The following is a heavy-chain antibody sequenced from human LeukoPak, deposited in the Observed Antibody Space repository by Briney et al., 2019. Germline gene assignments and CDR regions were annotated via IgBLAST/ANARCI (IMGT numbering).Heavy chain of an antibody. Sequence: HGESLQISCKGSGYSFTSYWIGWVRQMPGKGLEWMGIIYPGDSDTRYSPSSQGQVTISADKSISTAYLQWSSLKASDTAMYYCARSAAAAWPPTYYNWFDPWGQGTLVTVSS. CDR2: IYPGDSDT. J-gene: IGHJ5*02. CDR1: GYSFTSYW. V-gene: IGHV5-51*01. D-gene: IGHD6-13*01. CDR3: ARSAAAAWPPTYYNWFDP.